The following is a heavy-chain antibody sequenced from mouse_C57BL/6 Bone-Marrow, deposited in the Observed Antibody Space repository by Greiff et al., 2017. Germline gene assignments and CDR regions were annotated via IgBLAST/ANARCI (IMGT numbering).Heavy chain of an antibody. CDR3: ARGDYDEYFDY. CDR1: GYTFTSYW. V-gene: IGHV1-69*01. Sequence: QVQLQQPGAELVMPGASVKLSCKASGYTFTSYWMPWVKQRPGQGLEWIGEIDPSDSYTNYNHKFKGKSTLTGDNSSSTAYMQLRSLTSEDSAVYYCARGDYDEYFDYWGQGTTLTVSS. D-gene: IGHD2-3*01. J-gene: IGHJ2*01. CDR2: IDPSDSYT.